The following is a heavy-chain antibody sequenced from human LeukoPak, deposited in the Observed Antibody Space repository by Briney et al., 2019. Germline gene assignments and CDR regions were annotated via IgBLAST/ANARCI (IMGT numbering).Heavy chain of an antibody. J-gene: IGHJ6*02. Sequence: PGGSLRLSCAASGFTFSSYAMSWVRQAPGEGLEWVTVISNDGSVKYYADSVKGRFTISRDNSKNTLYLQMNSLRAEDTAVYFCAKVGGSGTSYYYFGMDVWGQGTTVTVSS. D-gene: IGHD3-10*01. V-gene: IGHV3-30*04. CDR2: ISNDGSVK. CDR3: AKVGGSGTSYYYFGMDV. CDR1: GFTFSSYA.